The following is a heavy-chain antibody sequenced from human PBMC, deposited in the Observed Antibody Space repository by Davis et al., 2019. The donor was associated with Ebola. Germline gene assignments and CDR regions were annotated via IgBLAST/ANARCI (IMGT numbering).Heavy chain of an antibody. Sequence: PGGSLRLSCAASGFTFSNFAMSWVRQAPGRGLEWVSTISGSGSSTYYADSVKGRFTISRDNAKNSLYLQMNSLRDEDTAVYYCARELSSGWYYFDYWGQGTLVTVSS. J-gene: IGHJ4*02. CDR2: ISGSGSST. CDR1: GFTFSNFA. V-gene: IGHV3-23*01. CDR3: ARELSSGWYYFDY. D-gene: IGHD6-19*01.